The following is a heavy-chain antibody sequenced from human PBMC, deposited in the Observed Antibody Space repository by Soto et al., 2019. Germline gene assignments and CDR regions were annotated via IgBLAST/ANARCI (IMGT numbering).Heavy chain of an antibody. CDR2: ISRTGDSA. D-gene: IGHD3-22*01. CDR1: GFSFSDYA. CDR3: AKGPDGSGYYHNWFDS. Sequence: EVPLLESGGALVQPGGSLTLSCAASGFSFSDYAMSWVRQAPGKGLEWVSSISRTGDSAYYADSVKGRFAISRDRSKNRLSLQMNSLRVEDTAVYYCAKGPDGSGYYHNWFDSWGHGTLITVSS. J-gene: IGHJ5*01. V-gene: IGHV3-23*01.